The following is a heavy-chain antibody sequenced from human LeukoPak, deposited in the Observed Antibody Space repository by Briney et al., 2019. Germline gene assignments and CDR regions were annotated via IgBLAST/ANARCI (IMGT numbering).Heavy chain of an antibody. Sequence: SETLSLTCAVYGGSFSGYYWSWIRQPPGKGLEWIGYIYHSGSTYYNPSLKSRVTISVDRSKNQFSLKLSSVTAADTAVYYCARGVVAAAAVFDYWGQGTLVTVSS. J-gene: IGHJ4*02. CDR1: GGSFSGYY. D-gene: IGHD2-15*01. V-gene: IGHV4-34*01. CDR3: ARGVVAAAAVFDY. CDR2: IYHSGST.